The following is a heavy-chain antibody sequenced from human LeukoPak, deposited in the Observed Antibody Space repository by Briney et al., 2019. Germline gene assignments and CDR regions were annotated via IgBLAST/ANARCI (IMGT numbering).Heavy chain of an antibody. CDR1: GGSISSGDYY. V-gene: IGHV4-30-4*01. CDR2: IYYSGST. Sequence: SETLSLTCTVSGGSISSGDYYWSWIRQPPGKGLEWIGYIYYSGSTYYNPSLKSRVTISVDTSKTQFSLKLSSVTAADTAVYYCARDPILLWFGEVVNWGQGTLVTVSS. CDR3: ARDPILLWFGEVVN. D-gene: IGHD3-10*01. J-gene: IGHJ4*02.